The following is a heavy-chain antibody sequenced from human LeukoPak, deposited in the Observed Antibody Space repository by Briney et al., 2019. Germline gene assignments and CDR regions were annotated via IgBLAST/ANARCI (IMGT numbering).Heavy chain of an antibody. CDR1: GYTFTGYY. V-gene: IGHV1-2*04. CDR2: INPNSGGT. J-gene: IGHJ3*02. D-gene: IGHD6-13*01. Sequence: ASVKVSCKASGYTFTGYYMHWVRQAPGQGLEWMGWINPNSGGTNYAQKFQGWVTMTRDTSISTAYMELSRLRSDDTAVYYRARANPYSSSCCDAFDIWGQGTMVTVSS. CDR3: ARANPYSSSCCDAFDI.